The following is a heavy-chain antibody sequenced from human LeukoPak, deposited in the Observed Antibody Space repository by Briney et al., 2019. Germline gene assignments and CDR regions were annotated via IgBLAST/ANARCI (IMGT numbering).Heavy chain of an antibody. D-gene: IGHD6-13*01. CDR3: ARGSSPGIAAAVNLDY. CDR1: GGTFSSYA. Sequence: SVKVSCKACGGTFSSYAIRWVRQAPGQGLEWMGGSIPIFGTANYAQKFQGRVTITADESTRTAYMKLSSLRSEDTAVYYCARGSSPGIAAAVNLDYWGQGTLVTVSS. J-gene: IGHJ4*02. CDR2: SIPIFGTA. V-gene: IGHV1-69*13.